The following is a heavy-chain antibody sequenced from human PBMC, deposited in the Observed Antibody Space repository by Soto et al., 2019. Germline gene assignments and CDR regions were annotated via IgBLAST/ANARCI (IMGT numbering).Heavy chain of an antibody. CDR2: IYYSGST. CDR1: GGSISSSSYY. D-gene: IGHD3-22*01. CDR3: ARGLPFTYYYDSSGSVPGY. V-gene: IGHV4-39*01. Sequence: SETLSLTCTVPGGSISSSSYYLGWIRQPPGKGLELIGSIYYSGSTYYNPSLKSRVTISVDTSKNQFSLKLSSVTAADTAVYYCARGLPFTYYYDSSGSVPGYWGQGTLVTVSS. J-gene: IGHJ4*02.